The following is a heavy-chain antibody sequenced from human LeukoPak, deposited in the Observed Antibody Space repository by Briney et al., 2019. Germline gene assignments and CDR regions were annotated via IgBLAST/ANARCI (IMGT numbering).Heavy chain of an antibody. V-gene: IGHV3-23*03. CDR3: AELGITMIGGV. D-gene: IGHD3-10*02. CDR1: GFTFSSSG. Sequence: PGGSLRLSCAASGFTFSSSGMSWVRQAPGRGLEWVSFIYADGNTYYADSVKGRFTISRDNAKNSLYLQMNSLRAEDTAVYYCAELGITMIGGVWGKGTTVTISS. CDR2: IYADGNT. J-gene: IGHJ6*04.